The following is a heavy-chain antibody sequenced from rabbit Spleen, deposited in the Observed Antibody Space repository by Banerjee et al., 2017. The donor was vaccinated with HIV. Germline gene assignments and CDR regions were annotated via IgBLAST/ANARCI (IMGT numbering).Heavy chain of an antibody. V-gene: IGHV1S7*01. CDR2: IDPVFGST. CDR1: GFDFSSYY. Sequence: QDLVESGGGLVQPGGSLKLSCKASGFDFSSYYMSWVRQAPGKGLEWIGYIDPVFGSTYYASWVTGRFTISSHNAQNTLYLQLNSLTAADTATYFCAREGASSGGYYVPYFNLWGQGTLVTVS. CDR3: AREGASSGGYYVPYFNL. J-gene: IGHJ4*01. D-gene: IGHD1-1*01.